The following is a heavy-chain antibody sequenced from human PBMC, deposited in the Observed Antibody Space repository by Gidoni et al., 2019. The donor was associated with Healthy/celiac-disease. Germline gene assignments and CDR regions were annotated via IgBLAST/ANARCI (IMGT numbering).Heavy chain of an antibody. D-gene: IGHD2-21*02. V-gene: IGHV1-69*01. Sequence: QVQLVQSGAEVKKPSSSVTVSCKASGCTFSSYAILWVRQAPGQGLEWMGGSIPIFGTANYAQKFQGRVTITADESTSTAYMELSSLRSEDTAVYYCARERRAYCGGDCYSGYFDYWGQGTLVTVS. CDR2: SIPIFGTA. CDR3: ARERRAYCGGDCYSGYFDY. CDR1: GCTFSSYA. J-gene: IGHJ4*02.